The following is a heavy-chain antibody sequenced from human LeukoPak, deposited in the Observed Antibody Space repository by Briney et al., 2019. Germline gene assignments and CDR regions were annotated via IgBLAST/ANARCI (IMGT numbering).Heavy chain of an antibody. CDR2: FYTTGST. D-gene: IGHD1-14*01. CDR1: GGSISSGSYF. V-gene: IGHV4-61*02. CDR3: ARVPPTDTGGGALDI. J-gene: IGHJ3*02. Sequence: SETLSLTCSVSGGSISSGSYFWSWVREPAGKGLEWIGRFYTTGSTTYNPSLKSRVTISLDTSKNQFSLKLSSVTAADTGVYYCARVPPTDTGGGALDIWGRGTMVTVSS.